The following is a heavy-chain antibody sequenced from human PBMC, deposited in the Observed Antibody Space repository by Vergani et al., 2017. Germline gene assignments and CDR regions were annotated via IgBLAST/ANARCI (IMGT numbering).Heavy chain of an antibody. CDR1: GGYITSGSFY. D-gene: IGHD3-10*01. CDR2: IHSSGTT. V-gene: IGHV4-61*02. Sequence: QVQLHESGPGLVKPSQTLSLTCTVSGGYITSGSFYWSWIRQLAGKGLEWIWRIHSSGTTNYNPSLKSRVTLSVATSKNQLSLRMTSVTAADTAVYYCARDSWTSELRGVYWFDTWGQGTLVSVSS. J-gene: IGHJ5*02. CDR3: ARDSWTSELRGVYWFDT.